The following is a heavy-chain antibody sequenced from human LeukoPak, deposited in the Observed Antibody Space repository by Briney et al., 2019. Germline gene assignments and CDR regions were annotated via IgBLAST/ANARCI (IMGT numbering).Heavy chain of an antibody. V-gene: IGHV1-2*02. D-gene: IGHD5-24*01. J-gene: IGHJ4*02. CDR2: INPNSGGT. CDR1: GYTFTDYY. CDR3: AREHLKGWLQPAISY. Sequence: ASVKVSCKASGYTFTDYYIHWVRQAPGQGLEWMGWINPNSGGTNYAQKFQGRVTMTRDTSISTAYMELSSLRSDDTAVYYCAREHLKGWLQPAISYWGQGTLVTVSS.